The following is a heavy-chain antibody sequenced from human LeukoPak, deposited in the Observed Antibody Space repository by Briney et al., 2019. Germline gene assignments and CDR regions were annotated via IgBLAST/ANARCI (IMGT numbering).Heavy chain of an antibody. CDR3: ASRRPAAPFDY. J-gene: IGHJ4*02. D-gene: IGHD2-2*01. Sequence: PSETLSLTCTVSGGSISSSSYYWGWIRQPPGKGLEWIGSIYYSGSTYYNPSLRSRVTISVDTSKNQFSLKLSSVTAADTAVYYCASRRPAAPFDYWGQGTLVTVSS. CDR1: GGSISSSSYY. V-gene: IGHV4-39*01. CDR2: IYYSGST.